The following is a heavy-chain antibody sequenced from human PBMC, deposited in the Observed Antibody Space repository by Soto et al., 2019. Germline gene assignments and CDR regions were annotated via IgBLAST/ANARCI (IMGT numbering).Heavy chain of an antibody. Sequence: PGGSLRLSCAASGFTFSDYAMTWVRQAPGRGLEWVSIISGGGSSPYYADSVKGRFTISRDNSKNTLYLQMNSLRAEDTAVYYCAKVAYYHHSSGYFRVYFDYWGQGTLVTVSS. D-gene: IGHD3-22*01. CDR3: AKVAYYHHSSGYFRVYFDY. J-gene: IGHJ4*02. V-gene: IGHV3-23*01. CDR2: ISGGGSSP. CDR1: GFTFSDYA.